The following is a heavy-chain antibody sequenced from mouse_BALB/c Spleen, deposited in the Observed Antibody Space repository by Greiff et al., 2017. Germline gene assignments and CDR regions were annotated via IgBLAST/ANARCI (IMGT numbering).Heavy chain of an antibody. V-gene: IGHV1S29*02. J-gene: IGHJ4*01. D-gene: IGHD3-1*01. Sequence: VQLQQSGPELVKPGASVKISCKASGYTFTDYNMHWVKQSHGKSLEWIGYIYPYNGGTGYNQKFKSKATLTVDNSSSTAYMELRSLTSEDSAVYYCARWASYYAMDYWGQGTSVTVSS. CDR3: ARWASYYAMDY. CDR2: IYPYNGGT. CDR1: GYTFTDYN.